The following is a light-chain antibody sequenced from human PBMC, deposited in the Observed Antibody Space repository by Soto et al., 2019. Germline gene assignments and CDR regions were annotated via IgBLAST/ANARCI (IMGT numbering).Light chain of an antibody. V-gene: IGKV3-20*01. J-gene: IGKJ1*01. CDR1: QRVTSNY. CDR3: QPYGSSQGP. Sequence: IVLTESPGDLALSPGETPTLSCRASQRVTSNYLAWYQQRPGQAPRLLIFGAYIRDTGLPDRFSGSGSGTDFTLTIRRLEPEDFAVYYCQPYGSSQGPFGTGTQLDIK. CDR2: GAY.